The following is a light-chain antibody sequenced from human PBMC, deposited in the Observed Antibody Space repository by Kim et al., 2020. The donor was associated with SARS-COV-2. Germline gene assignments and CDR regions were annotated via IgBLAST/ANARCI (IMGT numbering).Light chain of an antibody. CDR3: QQYNSYSWT. J-gene: IGKJ1*01. V-gene: IGKV1-5*03. CDR1: QSISSW. Sequence: SASVGDRVTITCRASQSISSWLAWYQQKPGKAPKLLIYKASSLESGVPSRFSGSGSGTEFTLTISSLQPDDLATYYCQQYNSYSWTFGQGTKLEI. CDR2: KAS.